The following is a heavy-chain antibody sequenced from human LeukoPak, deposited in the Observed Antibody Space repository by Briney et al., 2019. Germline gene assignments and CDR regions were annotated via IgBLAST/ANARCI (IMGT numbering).Heavy chain of an antibody. D-gene: IGHD3-10*01. J-gene: IGHJ3*02. CDR3: ARDSGAVGTVAFDI. CDR1: GGTFSSYA. CDR2: IIHIFGTA. V-gene: IGHV1-69*13. Sequence: SVKVSCKASGGTFSSYAISWVRQAPGQGLEWMGGIIHIFGTANYAQKFQGRVTITADESTSTAYMELSSLRSEDTAVYYCARDSGAVGTVAFDIWGQGTMVTVSS.